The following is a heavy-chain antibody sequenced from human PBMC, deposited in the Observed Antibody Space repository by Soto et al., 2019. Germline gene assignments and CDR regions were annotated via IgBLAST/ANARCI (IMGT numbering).Heavy chain of an antibody. V-gene: IGHV3-33*01. CDR2: IWYDGNNK. D-gene: IGHD7-27*01. J-gene: IGHJ4*02. CDR3: VGRGNQNWGDY. Sequence: SLRLSCAASGFTFSSYGMHWVRQAPGKGLEWVSSIWYDGNNKYYADSVKGRFTISRDNSRNTLFLQMNSLRAEDTALYYCVGRGNQNWGDYWGQGTQVTVSS. CDR1: GFTFSSYG.